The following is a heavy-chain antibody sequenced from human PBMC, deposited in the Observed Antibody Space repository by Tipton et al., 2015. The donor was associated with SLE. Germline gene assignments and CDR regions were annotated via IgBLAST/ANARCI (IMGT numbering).Heavy chain of an antibody. CDR3: ARPLDCGADCYPNSGNFDL. CDR2: IWFDGSEK. CDR1: GFTFGKFG. Sequence: RSLRLSCAGSGFTFGKFGMHWVRQCPGKGLEWVAGIWFDGSEKYYADFVKGRLAISRDNSKNTLYMEMSSLTTEDTARYYCARPLDCGADCYPNSGNFDLWGRGTLVTVSS. V-gene: IGHV3-33*01. J-gene: IGHJ2*01. D-gene: IGHD2-21*01.